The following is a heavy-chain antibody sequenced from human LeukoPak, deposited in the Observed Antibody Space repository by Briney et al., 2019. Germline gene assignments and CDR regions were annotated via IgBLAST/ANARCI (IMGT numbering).Heavy chain of an antibody. CDR3: ARAVAVAVPNWFDP. J-gene: IGHJ5*02. Sequence: SETLSLTCTVSGDSIIGYYWSWIRQPPGKGLEWIGYIHYSGSTNYNPSLQSRVTISVDTSRSHFSLKLSSATAADTAVYYCARAVAVAVPNWFDPWGQGTLVTVSS. CDR2: IHYSGST. D-gene: IGHD6-19*01. CDR1: GDSIIGYY. V-gene: IGHV4-59*01.